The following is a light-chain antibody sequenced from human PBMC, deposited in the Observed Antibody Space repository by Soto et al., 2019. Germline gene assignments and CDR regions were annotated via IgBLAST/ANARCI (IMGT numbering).Light chain of an antibody. V-gene: IGKV3-20*01. Sequence: EIVLTQSPVALSLSPGEIATLSFRASQSVSSNLAWYQQKPGQAPRLLIYGTSSRATGIPDRFSGSGSGTDFTLTISRLEPEDFAVYYCQQYGNSPITFGQGTRLEIK. CDR3: QQYGNSPIT. CDR2: GTS. J-gene: IGKJ5*01. CDR1: QSVSSN.